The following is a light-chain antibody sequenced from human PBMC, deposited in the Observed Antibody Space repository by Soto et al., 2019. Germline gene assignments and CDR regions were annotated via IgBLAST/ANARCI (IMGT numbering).Light chain of an antibody. CDR1: SSDVGGYNS. CDR2: EVS. CDR3: SSYAGSNNSV. V-gene: IGLV2-8*01. Sequence: QSALTQPPSASGSPGQSVTISCTGSSSDVGGYNSVSWYQHHPGKVPKVMIYEVSKRPSGVPDRFSGSKSVNTASLTVSGLQAEDEADYYCSSYAGSNNSVFGGGTKLTVL. J-gene: IGLJ2*01.